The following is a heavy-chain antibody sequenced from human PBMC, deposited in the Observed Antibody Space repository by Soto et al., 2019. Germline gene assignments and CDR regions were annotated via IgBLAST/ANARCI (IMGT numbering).Heavy chain of an antibody. CDR1: GGSITGYY. V-gene: IGHV4-59*08. CDR3: VRQGIGFLHGLVDV. D-gene: IGHD3-10*01. Sequence: SETLSLTCTVSGGSITGYYWSWIRQPPGKGPEWIGNIHYSGSTNYNPSLKSRVTISVDTSKNQFSLRLSSVTAAETAVYYCVRQGIGFLHGLVDVWGQGTTVT. CDR2: IHYSGST. J-gene: IGHJ6*01.